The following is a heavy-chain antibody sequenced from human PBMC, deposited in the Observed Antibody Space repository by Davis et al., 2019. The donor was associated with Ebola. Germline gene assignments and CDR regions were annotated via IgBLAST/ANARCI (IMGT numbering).Heavy chain of an antibody. Sequence: PGGSLRLSCLASGFTFSRIWMHWVRQAPGKGLVWVSRITSDGTSTSYADSVKGRFTISRDNAKNTLYLQMNSLRAEDTAVYYCARGSSKYSSSSPENDYWGQGTLVTVSS. V-gene: IGHV3-74*01. CDR1: GFTFSRIW. J-gene: IGHJ4*02. CDR2: ITSDGTST. CDR3: ARGSSKYSSSSPENDY. D-gene: IGHD6-6*01.